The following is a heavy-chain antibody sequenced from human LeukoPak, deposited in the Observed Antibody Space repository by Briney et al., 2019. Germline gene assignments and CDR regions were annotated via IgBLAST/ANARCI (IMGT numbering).Heavy chain of an antibody. V-gene: IGHV4-59*01. J-gene: IGHJ6*03. CDR2: VYATGTT. D-gene: IGHD5-12*01. CDR1: SGSITGYY. CDR3: ARVVYSGYDFRGAMDV. Sequence: SETLSLTCTVSSGSITGYYWSWIRQPPGKGLEWIAYVYATGTTNYNPSLKTRATISIDTSKNQLSLTLTSLTATDTAVYYCARVVYSGYDFRGAMDVWGKGTTVTVSS.